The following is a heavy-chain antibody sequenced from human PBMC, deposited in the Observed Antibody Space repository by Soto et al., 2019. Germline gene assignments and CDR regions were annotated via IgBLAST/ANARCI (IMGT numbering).Heavy chain of an antibody. J-gene: IGHJ4*02. CDR1: GYTFTSYY. CDR3: ARRGACISTSCSLDY. V-gene: IGHV1-46*01. D-gene: IGHD2-2*01. CDR2: INPSGGST. Sequence: ASVKVSCKASGYTFTSYYIHWVRQAPGQGLEWMGIINPSGGSTAYAQKFQGRVTMTRDTSTSTVYMELSSLRSEDTAVYYCARRGACISTSCSLDYWGQGTLVTVFS.